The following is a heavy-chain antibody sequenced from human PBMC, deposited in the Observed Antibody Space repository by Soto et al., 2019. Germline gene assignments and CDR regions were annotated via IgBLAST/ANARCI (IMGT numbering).Heavy chain of an antibody. CDR3: AASPDYGPQFDF. Sequence: QPGGSLRLSCAASGFTFSSYWINWVRQAPGKGLEWVANIKQDGSEKYYVDSVKGRFTISRDSAENSVYLQMHSLRAEDTAVYYCAASPDYGPQFDFWGQGSLVTVS. J-gene: IGHJ4*02. V-gene: IGHV3-7*01. CDR2: IKQDGSEK. CDR1: GFTFSSYW. D-gene: IGHD4-17*01.